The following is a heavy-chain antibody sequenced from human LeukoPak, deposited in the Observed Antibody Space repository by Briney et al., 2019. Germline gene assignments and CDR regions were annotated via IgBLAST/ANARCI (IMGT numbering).Heavy chain of an antibody. V-gene: IGHV3-30-3*01. Sequence: GGSLRLSCAASGFTFSRYAMHWVRQAPGKGLEWVAVVSYDGSNKFYAESVKGRFTISRDNSKNTLSLQMNSLRLEDTAVYYCAREPGYYFDYWGQGTLVTVSS. CDR3: AREPGYYFDY. CDR2: VSYDGSNK. CDR1: GFTFSRYA. D-gene: IGHD1-14*01. J-gene: IGHJ4*02.